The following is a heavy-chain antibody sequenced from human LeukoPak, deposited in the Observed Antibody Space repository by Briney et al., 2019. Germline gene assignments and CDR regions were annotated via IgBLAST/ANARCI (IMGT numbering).Heavy chain of an antibody. V-gene: IGHV1-69*13. Sequence: ASVKVSCKASGYTFTSYGISWVRQAPGQGLEWMGGIIPIFGTANYAQKFQGRVTITADESTSTAYMELSSLRSEDTAVYYCARVSDYDILTGYHYQYFDYWGQGTLVTVSS. CDR3: ARVSDYDILTGYHYQYFDY. CDR1: GYTFTSYG. CDR2: IIPIFGTA. J-gene: IGHJ4*02. D-gene: IGHD3-9*01.